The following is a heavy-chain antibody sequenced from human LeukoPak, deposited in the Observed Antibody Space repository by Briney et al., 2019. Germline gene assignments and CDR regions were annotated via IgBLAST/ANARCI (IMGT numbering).Heavy chain of an antibody. D-gene: IGHD2-21*02. V-gene: IGHV3-74*01. Sequence: GGSLRLSCAASGFTFSSYWMHWVRQAPGKGLVWVSRINSDGSSTSYADSVRGRFTISRDNAKNTLYLQMNSLRAEDTAVYYCARALRDAIVVVTAIPSDAFDIWGQGTMVTVSS. CDR1: GFTFSSYW. CDR2: INSDGSST. CDR3: ARALRDAIVVVTAIPSDAFDI. J-gene: IGHJ3*02.